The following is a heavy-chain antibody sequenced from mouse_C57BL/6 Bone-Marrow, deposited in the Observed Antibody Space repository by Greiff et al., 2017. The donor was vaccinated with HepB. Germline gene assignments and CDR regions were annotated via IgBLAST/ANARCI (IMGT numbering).Heavy chain of an antibody. V-gene: IGHV1-53*01. J-gene: IGHJ4*01. Sequence: QVQLQQPGTELVKPGASVKLSCKASGYTFTSYWMHWVKQRPGQGLEWIGNINPSNGGTNYNEKFKSKATLTVDNSSSTAYMQLSSLTSEDSAVYYCARDSAGYYAMDYWGQGTSVTVSS. CDR2: INPSNGGT. CDR3: ARDSAGYYAMDY. D-gene: IGHD3-1*01. CDR1: GYTFTSYW.